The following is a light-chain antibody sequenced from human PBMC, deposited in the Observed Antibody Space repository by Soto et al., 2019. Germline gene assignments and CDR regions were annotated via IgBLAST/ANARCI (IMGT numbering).Light chain of an antibody. CDR2: QDS. CDR3: QAWDSSTS. CDR1: KLGDKY. Sequence: SYELTQPPSVSVSPGQTASITCSGDKLGDKYACWYQQKPGQSPVLVIYQDSKRPPGIPERFSGSNSGNTATLTISGTQAMDEADYYCQAWDSSTSFGTGTKLTVL. V-gene: IGLV3-1*01. J-gene: IGLJ1*01.